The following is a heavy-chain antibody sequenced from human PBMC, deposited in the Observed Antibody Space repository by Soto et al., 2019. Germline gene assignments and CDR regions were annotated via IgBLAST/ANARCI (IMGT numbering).Heavy chain of an antibody. CDR2: VTADGGT. D-gene: IGHD2-15*01. Sequence: EVQVLESGGGLVQPGGSLRLSCEGSGFTVSSHAMTWIRQAPGKGPEWVSTVTADGGTYYADSVKGRFAMSRDTSENTLYVQMNSLGAEDTAVYYCAPHVSCSGGSCQYDAFAIRGQGTMVTVSS. V-gene: IGHV3-23*01. CDR1: GFTVSSHA. J-gene: IGHJ3*02. CDR3: APHVSCSGGSCQYDAFAI.